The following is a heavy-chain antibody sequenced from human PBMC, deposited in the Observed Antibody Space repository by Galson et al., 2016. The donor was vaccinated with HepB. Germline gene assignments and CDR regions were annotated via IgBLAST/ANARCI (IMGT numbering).Heavy chain of an antibody. J-gene: IGHJ5*01. CDR2: ISGSGGST. CDR1: GFTFSSYA. CDR3: AKVATPNRNYENWFDS. V-gene: IGHV3-23*01. D-gene: IGHD4-11*01. Sequence: SLRLSCAASGFTFSSYAMSWVRQAPGKGLEWVSAISGSGGSTYHADSVKGRFTISRDNSKNTLNLQMSSLRAEDTAVYYCAKVATPNRNYENWFDSWGQGTLVTVAS.